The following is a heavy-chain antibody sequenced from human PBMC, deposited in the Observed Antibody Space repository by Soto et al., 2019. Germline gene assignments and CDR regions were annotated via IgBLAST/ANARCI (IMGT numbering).Heavy chain of an antibody. V-gene: IGHV2-5*02. CDR3: AHRRTYGSGSYSFGY. Sequence: QITLKESGPPLVKPTQTLTLTCTFSGFSLSTSGVGVAWIRQPPGKALEWLALTYWDDDKRYSPSLKSTLTITKDTSKNQVVLTMTNMDPVDTATYYCAHRRTYGSGSYSFGYWGQGTLVTVSS. CDR1: GFSLSTSGVG. J-gene: IGHJ4*02. D-gene: IGHD3-10*01. CDR2: TYWDDDK.